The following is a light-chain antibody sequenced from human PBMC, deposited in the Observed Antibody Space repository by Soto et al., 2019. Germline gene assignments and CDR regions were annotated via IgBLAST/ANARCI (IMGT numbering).Light chain of an antibody. CDR1: QTISNF. CDR2: AAS. Sequence: DFQMTQSPSSLSASVGDRVTITCRASQTISNFLYWYQQKTGKAPNLLIYAASRLQSGVPSRVSGSGSGTAFTLTITSLQPEDFATYSCQQSYPPPRYFGQGTKVVIK. J-gene: IGKJ1*01. V-gene: IGKV1-39*01. CDR3: QQSYPPPRY.